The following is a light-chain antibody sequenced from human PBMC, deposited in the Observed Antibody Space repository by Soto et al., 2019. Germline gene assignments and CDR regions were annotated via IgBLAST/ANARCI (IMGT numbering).Light chain of an antibody. CDR1: QSVSSSY. V-gene: IGKV3-20*01. CDR2: GAS. CDR3: QQYGSSIT. J-gene: IGKJ5*01. Sequence: EIVLTQSPGTLSLSPGERATLSCRASQSVSSSYLAWYQQKPGQAPRLLIYGASSRATGIPDRFSGSGSGTDFAITISSLGPEVIAVYYCQQYGSSITFGQGTRLEIK.